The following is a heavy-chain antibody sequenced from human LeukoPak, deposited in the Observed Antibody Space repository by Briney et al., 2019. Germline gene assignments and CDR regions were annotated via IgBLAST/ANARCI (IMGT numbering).Heavy chain of an antibody. J-gene: IGHJ4*02. CDR3: AKDRDSSGYPYYFDY. V-gene: IGHV3-23*01. CDR1: GFTFSSYA. CDR2: ISGSGGST. Sequence: GGSLRLSCAASGFTFSSYAMSWVRQAPGKGLEWVSAISGSGGSTYYADSVEGRFTISRDNSKNTLYLQMNSLRAEDTAVYYCAKDRDSSGYPYYFDYWGQGTLVTVSS. D-gene: IGHD3-22*01.